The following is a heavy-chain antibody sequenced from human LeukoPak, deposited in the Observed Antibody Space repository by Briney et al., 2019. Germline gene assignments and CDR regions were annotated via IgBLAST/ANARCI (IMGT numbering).Heavy chain of an antibody. D-gene: IGHD3-22*01. CDR2: INHSGST. CDR3: ARGRNYYDSSGILDY. J-gene: IGHJ4*02. Sequence: PSETLSLTCAVYVGSFSGYYWSWIRQPPGKGLEWIGEINHSGSTNYNPSLKSRVTISVDTSKNQFSLKLSSVTAADTAVYYCARGRNYYDSSGILDYWGQGTLVTVSS. CDR1: VGSFSGYY. V-gene: IGHV4-34*01.